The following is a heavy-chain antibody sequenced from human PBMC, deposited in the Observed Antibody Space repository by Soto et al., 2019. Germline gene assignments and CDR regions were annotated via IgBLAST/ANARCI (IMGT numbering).Heavy chain of an antibody. V-gene: IGHV1-18*01. D-gene: IGHD6-6*01. CDR2: ISAYNGNT. CDR3: ARALGRSSSSAHPTGWFDP. CDR1: GYTFTSYG. J-gene: IGHJ5*02. Sequence: QVQLVQSGAEVKKPGASVKVSCKASGYTFTSYGISWVRQAPGQGLEWMGWISAYNGNTNYAQKLQGRVTMTTDTSTSTAYMELRSLRSADTAVYYCARALGRSSSSAHPTGWFDPWGQGTLVTVSS.